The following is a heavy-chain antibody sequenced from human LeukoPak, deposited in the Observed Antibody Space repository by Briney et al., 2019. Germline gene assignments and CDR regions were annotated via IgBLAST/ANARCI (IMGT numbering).Heavy chain of an antibody. CDR3: ARRRAAFDI. J-gene: IGHJ3*02. CDR1: GGSISSYY. CDR2: IYYSGST. Sequence: SETLSLTCTVSGGSISSYYWSWIRQPPGKGLEWIGYIYYSGSTNYNPSLKSRVTISVDTSKNQFSLQLNSVTPEDTAVYYCARRRAAFDIWGQGTMVTVSS. V-gene: IGHV4-59*12.